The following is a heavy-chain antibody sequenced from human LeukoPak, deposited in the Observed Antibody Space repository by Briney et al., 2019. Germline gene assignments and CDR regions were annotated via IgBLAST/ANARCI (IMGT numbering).Heavy chain of an antibody. V-gene: IGHV3-66*01. CDR3: GNSRGQWLSNYGY. CDR2: IYSGDTT. Sequence: GGSLRLSCAASGFIVSNNHINWIRQAPGKGLEWVSIIYSGDTTYYSDFVKGRFILSSDNSKNMLYLQMNSLRVEDTAVYFCGNSRGQWLSNYGYWGRGTLVTVSS. CDR1: GFIVSNNH. D-gene: IGHD3-22*01. J-gene: IGHJ4*01.